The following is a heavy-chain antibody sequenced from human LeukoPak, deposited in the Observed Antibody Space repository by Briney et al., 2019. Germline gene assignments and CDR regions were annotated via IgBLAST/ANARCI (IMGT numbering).Heavy chain of an antibody. J-gene: IGHJ4*02. CDR2: ISGVTGVI. CDR3: GTGDPRFDF. D-gene: IGHD7-27*01. V-gene: IGHV3-48*01. CDR1: GFSFRTYS. Sequence: QPGGSLRLSCAASGFSFRTYSMNWVRQAPGKGLEWVSYISGVTGVIYYTDSVKGRFTISRDDAKSSVYLQMNSLRAEDTAVYYCGTGDPRFDFWGQGILVTVSS.